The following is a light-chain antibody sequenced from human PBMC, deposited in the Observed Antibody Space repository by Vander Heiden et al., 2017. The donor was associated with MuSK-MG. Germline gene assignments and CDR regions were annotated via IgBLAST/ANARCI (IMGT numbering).Light chain of an antibody. CDR3: AVWDDSRRGPV. Sequence: QSVLTQPLSTSGNTGQRVTMSCSGSSSKIGSNYVQWYQQLPGTAPKLLIYRNNERSSGVPDRFSGSKSGTSASLDISGLWSEDEADYYCAVWDDSRRGPVFGGGTKLTVL. CDR1: SSKIGSNY. J-gene: IGLJ2*01. CDR2: RNN. V-gene: IGLV1-47*03.